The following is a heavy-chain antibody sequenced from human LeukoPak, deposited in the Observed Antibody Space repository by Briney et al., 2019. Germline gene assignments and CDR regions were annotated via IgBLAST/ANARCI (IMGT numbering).Heavy chain of an antibody. Sequence: GGSLRLSCAASRFIFNDYSMSWVRQAPGKGLEWISHISTSGAAIFYADSVEGRFTISRDNAKKSLYLQINSLRVEDTAVYYCVKGLHLFDVWGQGTTVAVSS. V-gene: IGHV3-11*01. CDR2: ISTSGAAI. CDR1: RFIFNDYS. J-gene: IGHJ6*02. CDR3: VKGLHLFDV. D-gene: IGHD2-15*01.